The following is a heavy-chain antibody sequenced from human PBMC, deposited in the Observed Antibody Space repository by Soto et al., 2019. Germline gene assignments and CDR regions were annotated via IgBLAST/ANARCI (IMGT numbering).Heavy chain of an antibody. CDR3: ARALTTVTLFDP. CDR1: GGSISSGGYY. Sequence: QVQLQESGPGLVKPSQTLSLTCTVSGGSISSGGYYWSWIRQHPGKGLEWIGYIYYSGSTHYNPSLKSRLTTSVGTSKTQFSLKLSSVTAADTAVYYCARALTTVTLFDPWGQGTLVTVSS. CDR2: IYYSGST. J-gene: IGHJ5*02. D-gene: IGHD4-17*01. V-gene: IGHV4-31*03.